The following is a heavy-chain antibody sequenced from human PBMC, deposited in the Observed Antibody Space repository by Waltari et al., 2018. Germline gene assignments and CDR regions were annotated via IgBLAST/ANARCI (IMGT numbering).Heavy chain of an antibody. V-gene: IGHV3-30*01. CDR3: AREVGSSWPLDY. CDR2: ISSDGTNE. J-gene: IGHJ4*02. Sequence: QVQLMESGGGVVHPGRSLRLSCAASGFTFSNFPIPWFRQAPGKGLGGGEVISSDGTNEHEADSGKGRLTISRDNSKNTLYLEMNSLRGDDTAGYFCAREVGSSWPLDYWGQGTLVTVSS. CDR1: GFTFSNFP. D-gene: IGHD6-13*01.